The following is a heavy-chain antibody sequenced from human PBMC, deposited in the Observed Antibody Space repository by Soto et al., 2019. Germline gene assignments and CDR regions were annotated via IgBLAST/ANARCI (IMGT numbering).Heavy chain of an antibody. CDR2: IKQDGSEK. D-gene: IGHD6-19*01. J-gene: IGHJ4*02. V-gene: IGHV3-7*03. CDR3: ARSGYSSGWYERVGFYFDY. Sequence: EVQLVESGGGLVQPGGSLRLSCAASGFTFSSYWMSWVRQAPGKGLEWVANIKQDGSEKYYLDSVKGRFTISRDNAKNSLYLQMSSLRAEDTAVYYCARSGYSSGWYERVGFYFDYWGQGTLVTVSS. CDR1: GFTFSSYW.